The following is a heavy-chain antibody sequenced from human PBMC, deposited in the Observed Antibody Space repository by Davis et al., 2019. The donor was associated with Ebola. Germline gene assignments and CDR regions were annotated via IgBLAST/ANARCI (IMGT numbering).Heavy chain of an antibody. CDR2: IWYDGSNK. V-gene: IGHV3-33*03. CDR1: GFTFSSYG. CDR3: AKDGGNYPYWYFDL. Sequence: GESLKISCAASGFTFSSYGMHWVRQAPGKGLEWVAVIWYDGSNKYYADSVRGRFAISGDNSRNTLYLQMNSLRADDTAVYYCAKDGGNYPYWYFDLWGRGTLVTVSS. J-gene: IGHJ2*01. D-gene: IGHD1-7*01.